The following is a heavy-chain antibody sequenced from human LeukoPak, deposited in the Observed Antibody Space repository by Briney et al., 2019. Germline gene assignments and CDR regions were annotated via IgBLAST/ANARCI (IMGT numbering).Heavy chain of an antibody. J-gene: IGHJ4*02. CDR3: AKTTTGYSSGRYPAWPIDY. V-gene: IGHV3-23*01. D-gene: IGHD2-15*01. CDR1: GFTFGSYA. CDR2: IFGSGGSA. Sequence: GGSLRLSCAASGFTFGSYAMYWVRQAPGKGLEWVSGIFGSGGSAHYADSVKGRFTISRDKSKNTVYLQMDSLRAEDTATYYCAKTTTGYSSGRYPAWPIDYWGQGTLVTVSS.